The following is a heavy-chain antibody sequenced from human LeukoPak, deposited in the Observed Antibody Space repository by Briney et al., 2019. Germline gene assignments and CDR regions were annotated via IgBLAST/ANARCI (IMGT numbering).Heavy chain of an antibody. CDR3: ARDERYDSSGYPFDY. Sequence: ASVKVSCKASGYTFTNYGISWVRQAPGQGPEWMGWISGYNGNTNYAQKFQGRVTMTRDTSISTAYMELTSLRSDDTAVYYCARDERYDSSGYPFDYWGQGTLVTVSS. D-gene: IGHD3-22*01. CDR1: GYTFTNYG. CDR2: ISGYNGNT. J-gene: IGHJ4*02. V-gene: IGHV1-18*01.